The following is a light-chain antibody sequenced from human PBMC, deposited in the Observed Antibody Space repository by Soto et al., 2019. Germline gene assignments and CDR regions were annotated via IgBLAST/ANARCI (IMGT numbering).Light chain of an antibody. V-gene: IGLV2-8*01. CDR1: SSDIGAYNY. CDR2: EVS. J-gene: IGLJ3*02. CDR3: ASHAGSSWV. Sequence: QSALTQPPSASGSRGQSVTISCTGTSSDIGAYNYVSWYQQHPGKVPKVLISEVSKRPSGVPDRFSGSKSGNTASLTVSGLQAEDEGDYYCASHAGSSWVFGGGTKVTVL.